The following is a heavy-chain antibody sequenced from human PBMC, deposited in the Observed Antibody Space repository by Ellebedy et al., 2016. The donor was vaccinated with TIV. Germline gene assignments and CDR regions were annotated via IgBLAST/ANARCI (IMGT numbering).Heavy chain of an antibody. V-gene: IGHV1-46*01. J-gene: IGHJ6*02. CDR1: GYTFTSYY. D-gene: IGHD3-10*01. CDR3: ASHFMVRGVNYYYGMDG. CDR2: INPSGGST. Sequence: ASVKVSXXASGYTFTSYYMHWVRQAPGQGLEWMGIINPSGGSTSYAQKFQGRVTMTRDTSTSTVYMELSSLRSEDTAVYYCASHFMVRGVNYYYGMDGWGQGTTVTVSS.